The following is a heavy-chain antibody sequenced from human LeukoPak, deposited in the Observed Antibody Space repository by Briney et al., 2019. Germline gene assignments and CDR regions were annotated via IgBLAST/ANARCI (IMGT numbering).Heavy chain of an antibody. CDR3: ARDRLQLQS. V-gene: IGHV4-39*07. D-gene: IGHD1-1*01. CDR2: IYHSGST. J-gene: IGHJ5*02. Sequence: PSETLSLTCIVSGGSISSSSYYWGWIRQPPGKGLEWIGSIYHSGSTYYNPSLKSRVTISVDTSKNQFSLKLSSVTAADTAVYYCARDRLQLQSWGQGTLVTVSS. CDR1: GGSISSSSYY.